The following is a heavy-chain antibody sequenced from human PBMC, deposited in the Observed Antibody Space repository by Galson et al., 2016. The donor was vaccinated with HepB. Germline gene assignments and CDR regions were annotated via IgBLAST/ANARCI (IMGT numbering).Heavy chain of an antibody. CDR3: AREAVGYSTSGTPPYGMDV. D-gene: IGHD3-10*01. J-gene: IGHJ6*02. CDR2: INHSGSA. V-gene: IGHV4-34*01. Sequence: IGEINHSGSADYNPSLKSRVTISIDTSKNQFSLNLSSVTAADTAMYYCAREAVGYSTSGTPPYGMDVWGQGTTVIVSS.